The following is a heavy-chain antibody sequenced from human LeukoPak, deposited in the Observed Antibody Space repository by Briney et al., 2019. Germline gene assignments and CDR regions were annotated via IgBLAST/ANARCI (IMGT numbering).Heavy chain of an antibody. V-gene: IGHV1-18*01. CDR1: GYTFNTYA. CDR2: FNTYNGDT. J-gene: IGHJ4*02. CDR3: ARVTYSGGYTYGYEDY. Sequence: ASVKVSCKASGYTFNTYAITWVRQAPGQGLEWVGWFNTYNGDTKYTQKLQGRVTLTTDPSTSTVYMELRSLRTDDTAMYYCARVTYSGGYTYGYEDYWGQGTLVTVSS. D-gene: IGHD5-18*01.